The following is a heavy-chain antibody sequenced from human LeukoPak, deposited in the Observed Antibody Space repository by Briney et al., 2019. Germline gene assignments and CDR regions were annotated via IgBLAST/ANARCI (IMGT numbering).Heavy chain of an antibody. CDR3: ARGGIVVVPAAIPGAYMDV. CDR1: GGSISSGGYY. D-gene: IGHD2-2*01. J-gene: IGHJ6*03. V-gene: IGHV4-30-2*01. Sequence: SETLSLTCTVSGGSISSGGYYWSWIRQPPGKGLEWIGYIYHSGSTYYNPSLKSRVTISVDRSKNRFSLKLSSVTAADTAVYYCARGGIVVVPAAIPGAYMDVWGKGTTVTVSS. CDR2: IYHSGST.